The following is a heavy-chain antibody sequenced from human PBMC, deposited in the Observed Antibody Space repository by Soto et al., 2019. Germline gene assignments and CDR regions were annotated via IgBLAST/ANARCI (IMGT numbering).Heavy chain of an antibody. Sequence: QITLKESGPTLVKPTQTLTLTCTFSGFSLTTSRVGVGWIRQPPGKALEWLALIYWDDDKRYSPSLKSRLTSTKDTSKNQVDLTMTNTDPVDTATYYCAYYTSHAYGSGSLFDYWGQGTQVTVSS. CDR2: IYWDDDK. CDR1: GFSLTTSRVG. D-gene: IGHD3-10*01. V-gene: IGHV2-5*02. J-gene: IGHJ4*02. CDR3: AYYTSHAYGSGSLFDY.